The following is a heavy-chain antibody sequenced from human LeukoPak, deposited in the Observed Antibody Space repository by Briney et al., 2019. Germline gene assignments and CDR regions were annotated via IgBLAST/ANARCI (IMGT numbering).Heavy chain of an antibody. CDR3: AKHHGYYSAKEYFQH. J-gene: IGHJ1*01. Sequence: GGSLRLSRAASGFTFSSYAMSWVRQAPGKGLEWVSGLSGNAGSTYYADSVKGRFTISRDNSKNTLYLQMNSLRAEDTAVYYCAKHHGYYSAKEYFQHWGQGTLVTVSS. D-gene: IGHD3-22*01. CDR1: GFTFSSYA. CDR2: LSGNAGST. V-gene: IGHV3-23*01.